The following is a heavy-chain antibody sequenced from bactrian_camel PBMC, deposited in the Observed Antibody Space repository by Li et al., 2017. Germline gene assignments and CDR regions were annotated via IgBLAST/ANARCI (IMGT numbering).Heavy chain of an antibody. CDR3: ATAHGGTWWSDFGY. J-gene: IGHJ6*01. CDR1: GFTFSSYY. D-gene: IGHD7*01. CDR2: INSAGHRT. Sequence: VQLVESGGDLVQPGGSLRLSCAASGFTFSSYYMSWVRQVPGKGFEWVATINSAGHRTYYQDSVKGRFTISRDNAKNAVYLQMKRLKPEDTALYFCATAHGGTWWSDFGYWGQGTQVTVS. V-gene: IGHV3S40*01.